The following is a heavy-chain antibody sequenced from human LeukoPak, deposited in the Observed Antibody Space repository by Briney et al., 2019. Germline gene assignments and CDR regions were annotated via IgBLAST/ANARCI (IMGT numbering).Heavy chain of an antibody. CDR2: IKQDGSEK. CDR3: ARDQPPESLLRYFDWLSEVDAFDI. V-gene: IGHV3-7*01. J-gene: IGHJ3*02. Sequence: GGSLRLSCAASGFTFSSYAMSWVRQAPGKGLEWVANIKQDGSEKYYVDSVKGRFTISRDNAKNSLYLQMNSLRAEDTAVYYCARDQPPESLLRYFDWLSEVDAFDIWGQGTMVTVSS. D-gene: IGHD3-9*01. CDR1: GFTFSSYA.